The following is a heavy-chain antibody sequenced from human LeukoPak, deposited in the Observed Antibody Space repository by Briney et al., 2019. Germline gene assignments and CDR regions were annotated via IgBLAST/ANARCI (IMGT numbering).Heavy chain of an antibody. V-gene: IGHV4-39*01. CDR2: IYYSGST. D-gene: IGHD6-19*01. Sequence: PSETLSLTCTVSGGSISSSSYYWGWIRQPPGKGLEWIGSIYYSGSTYYNPSLKSRVTISVDTSKNQFSLKLSPVTAADTAVYYCARQTGYSSGWYYFDYWGQGTLVTVSS. J-gene: IGHJ4*02. CDR1: GGSISSSSYY. CDR3: ARQTGYSSGWYYFDY.